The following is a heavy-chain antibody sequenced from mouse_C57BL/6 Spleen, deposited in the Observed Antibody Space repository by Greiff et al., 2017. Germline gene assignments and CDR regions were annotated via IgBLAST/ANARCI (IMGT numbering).Heavy chain of an antibody. J-gene: IGHJ1*03. CDR2: IDPEDGET. CDR1: GFNIKDYY. CDR3: ARGYGSSYSRWYFDV. D-gene: IGHD1-1*01. V-gene: IGHV14-2*01. Sequence: DVKLVESGAELVKPGASVKLSCTASGFNIKDYYMHWVKQRTGQGLEWIGRIDPEDGETKYAPKFQGKATIPADTSSNTAYLQLSSLTSDDTAVYYCARGYGSSYSRWYFDVWGTGTTVTVSS.